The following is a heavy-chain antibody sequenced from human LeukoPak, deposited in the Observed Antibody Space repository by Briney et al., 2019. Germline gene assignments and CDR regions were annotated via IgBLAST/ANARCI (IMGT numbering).Heavy chain of an antibody. V-gene: IGHV4-61*02. CDR2: IYTGGST. D-gene: IGHD2-2*01. CDR1: GGSISSGSYY. CDR3: ARGVVVPTTLNWFDP. Sequence: SQTLSLTCTVSGGSISSGSYYWSWIRQPAGKGLEWIGRIYTGGSTNYSPSLKSRVTISVDTSKNQFSLKLSSVTAADTAVYYCARGVVVPTTLNWFDPWGQGTLVTVSS. J-gene: IGHJ5*02.